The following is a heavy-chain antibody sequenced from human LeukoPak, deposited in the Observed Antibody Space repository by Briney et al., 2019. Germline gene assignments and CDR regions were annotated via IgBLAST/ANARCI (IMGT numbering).Heavy chain of an antibody. Sequence: PSGTLPLTCGVSGGSITSTNWWSWVRQPPGQGLEWVGKVSLSGLTNYNPSLSSRVIMALDTSKNHLSLHLTSVTAADTAVYYCSRENGAFSPFGYWGQGYLVTVLS. J-gene: IGHJ4*02. CDR3: SRENGAFSPFGY. V-gene: IGHV4-4*02. CDR1: GGSITSTNW. D-gene: IGHD2-8*01. CDR2: VSLSGLT.